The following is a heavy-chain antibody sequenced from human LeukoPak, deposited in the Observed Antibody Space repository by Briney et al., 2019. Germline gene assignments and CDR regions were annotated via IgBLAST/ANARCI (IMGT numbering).Heavy chain of an antibody. CDR1: GVSISSYY. J-gene: IGHJ4*02. CDR3: VRAGIGYSFDS. V-gene: IGHV4-59*01. Sequence: SETLSLTCAVSGVSISSYYWSWIRQPPGKGLEWIGYIYHGGSTDYNPSLKSRVTISVDTSKNQLSLRLSSVTAADTAVYYCVRAGIGYSFDSWGRGTLVTVSS. CDR2: IYHGGST. D-gene: IGHD5-18*01.